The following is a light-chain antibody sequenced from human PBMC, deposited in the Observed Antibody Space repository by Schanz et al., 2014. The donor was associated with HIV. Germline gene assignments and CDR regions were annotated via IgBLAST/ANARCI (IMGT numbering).Light chain of an antibody. CDR2: DVS. CDR1: SSDVGGYNY. J-gene: IGLJ2*01. Sequence: QSVLTQPASVSGSPGQSITISCTGTSSDVGGYNYVSWYQHLPGTAPKLMIYDVSKRPSGVPDRFSGSKSGNTASLTVSGLQAEDEADYYCSSYADINNLVFGGGTKLTVL. CDR3: SSYADINNLV. V-gene: IGLV2-8*01.